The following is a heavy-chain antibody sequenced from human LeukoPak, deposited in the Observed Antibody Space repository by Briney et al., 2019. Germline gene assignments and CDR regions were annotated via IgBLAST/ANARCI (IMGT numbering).Heavy chain of an antibody. CDR2: INHSGGT. CDR1: GGSFSGYY. Sequence: SETLSLTCAVYGGSFSGYYWSWMRQPTGKGLEWIGEINHSGGTSYSPSLKSRVAISLDTSKNQFSLKLNSVAAADTAMYYCARGSFPPYYYYGMDVWGQGTTVTVSS. J-gene: IGHJ6*02. D-gene: IGHD2-21*01. CDR3: ARGSFPPYYYYGMDV. V-gene: IGHV4-34*01.